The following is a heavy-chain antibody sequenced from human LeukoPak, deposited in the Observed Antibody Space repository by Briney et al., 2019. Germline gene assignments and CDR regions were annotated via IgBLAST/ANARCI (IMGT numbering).Heavy chain of an antibody. CDR2: ISSSGSTK. Sequence: GGSLRLSCAASGFTFSSYEMNWVRQAPGKGLEWVSYISSSGSTKYYADSVKGRFTISRDNAKNSLYLQMNSLRAEDTAVYYCARDWSAAVYAPFDYWGQGTLVTVSS. CDR1: GFTFSSYE. CDR3: ARDWSAAVYAPFDY. J-gene: IGHJ4*02. D-gene: IGHD5/OR15-5a*01. V-gene: IGHV3-48*03.